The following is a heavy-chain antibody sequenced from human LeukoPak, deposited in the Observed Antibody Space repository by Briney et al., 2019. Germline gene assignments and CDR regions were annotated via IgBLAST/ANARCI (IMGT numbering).Heavy chain of an antibody. CDR2: ISGSGVNT. J-gene: IGHJ6*03. CDR1: GFTFNSYA. CDR3: AKLGGPYNWDYAGLNYMDV. D-gene: IGHD1-7*01. V-gene: IGHV3-23*01. Sequence: GGSLRLSCAGSGFTFNSYAMSWVRQAPGKGLEWVSGISGSGVNTYYADSVKGRFTISRDNSKNTLYLQMNSLRAEDTAVYYCAKLGGPYNWDYAGLNYMDVWGKGTTVTVSS.